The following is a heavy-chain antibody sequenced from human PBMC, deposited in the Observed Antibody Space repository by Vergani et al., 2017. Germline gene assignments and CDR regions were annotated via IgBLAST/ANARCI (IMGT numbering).Heavy chain of an antibody. CDR3: ASPPISSSWYVGNY. D-gene: IGHD6-13*01. CDR1: GYSISSGYY. Sequence: QVQLQESGPGLVKPSETLSLTCTVSGYSISSGYYWGWIRQPPGKGLEWIGSIYYSGSTYYNPSLKSRVTISVDTSKNQFSLKLSSVTAADTAVYYCASPPISSSWYVGNYGGQGTLVTVSS. V-gene: IGHV4-38-2*02. J-gene: IGHJ4*02. CDR2: IYYSGST.